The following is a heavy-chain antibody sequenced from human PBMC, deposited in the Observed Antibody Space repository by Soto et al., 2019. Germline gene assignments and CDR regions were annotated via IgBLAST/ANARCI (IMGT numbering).Heavy chain of an antibody. Sequence: TLETLSLTRTVSGGSISSYYWSWIRQPPGEGLEWIGSIYYSGSTNYNPSLKSRVTISIDTPKSLFSLKLSSLTSADTAVYFCARAYYGDYPYFDYWGQGALVTVSS. J-gene: IGHJ4*02. CDR2: IYYSGST. CDR3: ARAYYGDYPYFDY. CDR1: GGSISSYY. D-gene: IGHD4-17*01. V-gene: IGHV4-59*01.